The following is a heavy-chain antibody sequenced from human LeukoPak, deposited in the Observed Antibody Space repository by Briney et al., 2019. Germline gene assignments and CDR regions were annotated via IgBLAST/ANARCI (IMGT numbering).Heavy chain of an antibody. CDR3: ARGWHYSWFDP. Sequence: SETLSLTCAVYGGSFSGYYWSWIRQPPGKGLEWIGEINHSGSTNYNPSLKSRVTISVDTSKNQFSLKLSSVTAADTAVYYCARGWHYSWFDPWGQGTLVTVSS. D-gene: IGHD5-24*01. CDR2: INHSGST. V-gene: IGHV4-34*01. J-gene: IGHJ5*02. CDR1: GGSFSGYY.